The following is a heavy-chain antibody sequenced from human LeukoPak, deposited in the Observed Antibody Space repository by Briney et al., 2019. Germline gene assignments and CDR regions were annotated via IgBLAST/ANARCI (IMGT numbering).Heavy chain of an antibody. CDR2: ISSSDSTI. CDR3: ARDNDYGDPDY. J-gene: IGHJ4*02. Sequence: GGSLGLSCAASGFIFSSYEMNWVRQAPGKGLEWVSYISSSDSTISYADSVRGRFTISRDNAENSLYLQMNSLRAEDTAVYYCARDNDYGDPDYWGQGTLVTVSS. CDR1: GFIFSSYE. V-gene: IGHV3-48*03. D-gene: IGHD4-17*01.